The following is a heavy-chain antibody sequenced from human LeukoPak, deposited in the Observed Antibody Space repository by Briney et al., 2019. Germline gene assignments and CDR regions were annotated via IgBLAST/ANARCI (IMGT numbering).Heavy chain of an antibody. V-gene: IGHV3-23*01. J-gene: IGHJ3*01. CDR3: AKGSTYDFWSGDALDV. Sequence: PGGSLRLSCAASGFAFSSHAMTWVRQAPGKGLEWVSSISGSAENTYYADSVKGRFTISRDSSQKILSLQMDNPKVDDTAIYYCAKGSTYDFWSGDALDVWGQGTMVTVAS. D-gene: IGHD3-3*01. CDR1: GFAFSSHA. CDR2: ISGSAENT.